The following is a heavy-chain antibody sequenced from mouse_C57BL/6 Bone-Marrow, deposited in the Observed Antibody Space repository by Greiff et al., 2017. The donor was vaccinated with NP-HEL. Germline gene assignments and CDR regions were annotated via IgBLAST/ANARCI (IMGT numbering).Heavy chain of an antibody. CDR2: IDPENGDT. CDR1: GFNIKDDY. J-gene: IGHJ4*01. CDR3: TTYSNYSMDY. D-gene: IGHD2-5*01. V-gene: IGHV14-4*01. Sequence: EVQLQQSGAELVRPGASVKLSCTASGFNIKDDYMHWVKQRPEQGLEWIGWIDPENGDTEYASKFQGQATITADTSANTAYLQLSSLTSEDTAVYFCTTYSNYSMDYWGQGTSVTVSS.